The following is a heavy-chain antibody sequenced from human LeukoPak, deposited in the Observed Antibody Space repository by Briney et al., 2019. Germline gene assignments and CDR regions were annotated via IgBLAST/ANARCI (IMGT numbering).Heavy chain of an antibody. CDR1: GGTFSSYA. Sequence: SVKVSCKASGGTFSSYAISWVRQAPGQGLEWMGGIIPIFGTANYAQKFQGRVTITADKSTSTAYMELSSLRSEDTAVYYCASYASVDYYYYMDVWGKGTTVTISS. V-gene: IGHV1-69*06. CDR2: IIPIFGTA. J-gene: IGHJ6*03. CDR3: ASYASVDYYYYMDV. D-gene: IGHD2-2*01.